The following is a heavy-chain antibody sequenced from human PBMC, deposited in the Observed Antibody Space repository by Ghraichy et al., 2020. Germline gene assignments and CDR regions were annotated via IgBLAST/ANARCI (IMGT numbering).Heavy chain of an antibody. V-gene: IGHV4-61*01. J-gene: IGHJ6*02. CDR1: GGSVSSGSYY. CDR3: ARFNAYYGMDV. CDR2: IYYSGST. Sequence: ESLNISCTVSGGSVSSGSYYWSWIRQPPGKGLEWIGYIYYSGSTNYNPSLKSGVTISVDTSKNQFFLKLSSVNAADTAVYYCARFNAYYGMDVWGQGTTVTVSS.